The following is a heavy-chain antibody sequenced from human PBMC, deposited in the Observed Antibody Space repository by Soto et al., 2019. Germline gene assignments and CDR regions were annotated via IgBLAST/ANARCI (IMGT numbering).Heavy chain of an antibody. D-gene: IGHD3-10*01. V-gene: IGHV4-31*03. Sequence: SETLSLTCTVSGGSISSGGYYWSWIRQHPGKGLEWIGYIYYSGSTYYNPSLKSRVTISVDTSKNQFSLKLSSVTAADTAVYYCARAGLLWFGELFIWFDPWGQGTLVTVSS. CDR2: IYYSGST. J-gene: IGHJ5*02. CDR1: GGSISSGGYY. CDR3: ARAGLLWFGELFIWFDP.